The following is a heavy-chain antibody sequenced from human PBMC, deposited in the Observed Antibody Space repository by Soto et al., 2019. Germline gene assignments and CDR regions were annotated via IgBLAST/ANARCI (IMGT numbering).Heavy chain of an antibody. J-gene: IGHJ3*01. CDR3: TREASTWGFAFDL. CDR1: GYTFSNYA. V-gene: IGHV3-23*01. CDR2: IFGSGAPT. Sequence: EVQLLESGGGLVQPGGSLRLSCAASGYTFSNYAMSWVRQAPGKGLQWVSTIFGSGAPTHYADSVKGRFAISRDNSNNTLFLQMNSLKDEDTAVYYCTREASTWGFAFDLWGQGTTVAVSS. D-gene: IGHD3-16*01.